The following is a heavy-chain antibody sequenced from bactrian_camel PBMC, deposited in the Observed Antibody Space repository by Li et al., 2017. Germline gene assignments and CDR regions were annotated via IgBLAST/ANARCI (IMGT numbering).Heavy chain of an antibody. CDR3: AASGGQLGRWCYEFPVNWVSWLYN. V-gene: IGHV3S60*01. CDR2: IGADGHI. Sequence: GGGSVQPGGSLRLSCAASGYSTYEYCMAWFRQVPGKEREAVAAIGADGHITYADPVKGRFTISEDNAKNTLYLQMNSLKPEDTAMYHCAASGGQLGRWCYEFPVNWVSWLYNWGQGTQVTVS. D-gene: IGHD3*01. J-gene: IGHJ4*01. CDR1: GYSTYEYC.